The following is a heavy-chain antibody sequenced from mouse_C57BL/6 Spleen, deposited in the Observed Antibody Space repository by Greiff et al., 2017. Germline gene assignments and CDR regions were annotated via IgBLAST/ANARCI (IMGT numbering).Heavy chain of an antibody. CDR2: INPGSGGT. Sequence: VQLQQSGAELVRPGTSVKVSCKASGYAFTNYLIEWVKQRPGQGLEWIGVINPGSGGTTYNEKFKGKATLTADKSSSTAYMQLSSLTSEDSAVYFCARRELRYWYFDVWGTGTTVTVSS. V-gene: IGHV1-54*01. CDR3: ARRELRYWYFDV. D-gene: IGHD1-1*01. J-gene: IGHJ1*03. CDR1: GYAFTNYL.